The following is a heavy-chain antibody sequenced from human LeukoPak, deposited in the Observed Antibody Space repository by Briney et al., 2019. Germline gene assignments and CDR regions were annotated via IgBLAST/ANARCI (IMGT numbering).Heavy chain of an antibody. V-gene: IGHV4-34*01. CDR1: GGSFSGYY. CDR2: INHSGST. CDR3: ARLRSYGGNRGIDY. Sequence: SETLSLTCAVYGGSFSGYYWSWIRQPPGKGLEWIGEINHSGSTYYNPSLESRVIISVDTSKNQFSLRLSSVTAADTAIYYCARLRSYGGNRGIDYWGQGTLVAVSS. J-gene: IGHJ4*02. D-gene: IGHD4-23*01.